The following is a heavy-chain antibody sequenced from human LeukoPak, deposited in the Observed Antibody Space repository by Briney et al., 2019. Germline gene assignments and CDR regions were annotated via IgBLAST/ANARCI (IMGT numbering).Heavy chain of an antibody. V-gene: IGHV4-59*01. CDR3: ASIPATNYGVRFDP. J-gene: IGHJ5*02. CDR1: GGSISSYY. Sequence: SETLSLTCTVSGGSISSYYWNWIRQPPGKGLEGIGYIYYSGSTNYNPSLKSRVTISVDMSKNQFSLKLTSVTAADTAVYYCASIPATNYGVRFDPWGQGTLVTVSS. D-gene: IGHD4-17*01. CDR2: IYYSGST.